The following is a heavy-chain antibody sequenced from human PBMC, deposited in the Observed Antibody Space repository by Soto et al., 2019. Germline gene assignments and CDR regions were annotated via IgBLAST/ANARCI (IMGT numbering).Heavy chain of an antibody. Sequence: SETLSLTCTVSGDSVSTYYWSWIRQPPGEGLEWIGYIYYSRSPSYNPSLKSRVTMSLDTSKNQLSLKLSSVTAADTAVYYCARGEHTSAGRENWFDPWGQGTLVTVSS. CDR3: ARGEHTSAGRENWFDP. CDR1: GDSVSTYY. D-gene: IGHD2-2*01. CDR2: IYYSRSP. J-gene: IGHJ5*02. V-gene: IGHV4-59*02.